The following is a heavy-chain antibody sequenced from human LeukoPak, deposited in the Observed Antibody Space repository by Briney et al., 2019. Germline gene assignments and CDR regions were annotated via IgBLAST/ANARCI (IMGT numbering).Heavy chain of an antibody. CDR3: ARVRDSSSWYYFDY. Sequence: PGGSLRLSCTASGFTFINYSMNWVRQAPGKGLEWVSSISSSSSYIYYADSVKGRFTISRDNAKNSLYLQMNSLRAEDTAVYYCARVRDSSSWYYFDYWGQGTLVTVSS. CDR1: GFTFINYS. V-gene: IGHV3-21*01. CDR2: ISSSSSYI. D-gene: IGHD6-13*01. J-gene: IGHJ4*02.